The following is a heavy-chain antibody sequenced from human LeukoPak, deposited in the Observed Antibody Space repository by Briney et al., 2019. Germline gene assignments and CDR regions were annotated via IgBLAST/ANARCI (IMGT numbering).Heavy chain of an antibody. J-gene: IGHJ4*02. CDR1: GGSFSGYH. CDR3: ARGRGATSFVTIEFDY. V-gene: IGHV4-34*01. Sequence: PSETLSPTCAVSGGSFSGYHWSWIRQPPGKGLEWIGEINHRGSTNYNPSLKSRVTISVDTSKNQLSLKLSSVTAADTAVDYCARGRGATSFVTIEFDYGGQGALVTVSS. CDR2: INHRGST. D-gene: IGHD1-26*01.